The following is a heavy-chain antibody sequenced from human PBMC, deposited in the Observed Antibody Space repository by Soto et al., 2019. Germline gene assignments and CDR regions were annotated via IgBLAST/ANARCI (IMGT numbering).Heavy chain of an antibody. CDR3: ARLASYYDILTGYRPFDP. Sequence: SETLSLTCAVYGASFSGYYWSWIRQPPGKGLEWIGEINHSGSTNYNPSLKSRVTISVDTSKNQFSLKLSSVTAADTAVYFCARLASYYDILTGYRPFDPWGQGTLVTVSS. V-gene: IGHV4-34*01. CDR1: GASFSGYY. D-gene: IGHD3-9*01. CDR2: INHSGST. J-gene: IGHJ5*02.